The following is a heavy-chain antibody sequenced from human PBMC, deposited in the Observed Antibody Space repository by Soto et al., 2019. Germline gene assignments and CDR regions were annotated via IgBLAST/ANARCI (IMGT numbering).Heavy chain of an antibody. J-gene: IGHJ6*02. CDR3: VRGVRYFDWFSGMDV. Sequence: SETLSLTCTVSGGSIISSSYYWGLIRQPPGKGLEWIGSIYYSGSTYYNPSLKSRVTISVDTSKNQFSLKLSSVTAADTALYYCVRGVRYFDWFSGMDVWGQGTTVTVS. D-gene: IGHD3-9*01. CDR2: IYYSGST. CDR1: GGSIISSSYY. V-gene: IGHV4-39*01.